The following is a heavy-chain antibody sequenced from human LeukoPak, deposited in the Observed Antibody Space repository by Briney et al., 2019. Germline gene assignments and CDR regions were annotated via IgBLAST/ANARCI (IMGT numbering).Heavy chain of an antibody. CDR2: IRSKANSYAT. D-gene: IGHD1-1*01. CDR1: AFTFSGSA. J-gene: IGHJ6*03. CDR3: TRLSAVAAATGTGYYYYMDV. Sequence: GGSLRLSCAASAFTFSGSAMHWVRQASGKGLEWVGRIRSKANSYATAYAASAKGRFTISRDDSKNTAYLQMNSLKTEDTAVYYCTRLSAVAAATGTGYYYYMDVWGKGTTVTVSS. V-gene: IGHV3-73*01.